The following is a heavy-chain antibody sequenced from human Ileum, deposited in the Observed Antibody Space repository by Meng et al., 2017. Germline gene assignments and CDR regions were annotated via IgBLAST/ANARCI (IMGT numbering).Heavy chain of an antibody. Sequence: QVQLVQSEAEVRKPGASVKFPCRASGYTFTSYDIHWVRQAPGQGLEWMGWMSPNSGNTGYSQNFQGRVTLTRSTPLRTVYMELSSLQSEDTAVYYCARVVSSGTFGDWFDPWGQGTLVTVSS. D-gene: IGHD3-10*01. CDR1: GYTFTSYD. CDR2: MSPNSGNT. J-gene: IGHJ5*02. V-gene: IGHV1-8*01. CDR3: ARVVSSGTFGDWFDP.